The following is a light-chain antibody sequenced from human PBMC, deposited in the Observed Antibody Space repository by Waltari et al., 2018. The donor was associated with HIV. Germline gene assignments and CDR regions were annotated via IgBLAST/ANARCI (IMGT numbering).Light chain of an antibody. CDR2: DAS. V-gene: IGKV3-11*01. J-gene: IGKJ5*01. CDR1: QSLSAF. CDR3: QQRSSWPLIT. Sequence: EIVLTQSPATLSLSPGARATLSCRASQSLSAFLAWYQQKPGQAPRLLIYDASNRATGIPARFSGRGSGTDFTLTISSLEPEDFGVYYCQQRSSWPLITFGQGTRLEIK.